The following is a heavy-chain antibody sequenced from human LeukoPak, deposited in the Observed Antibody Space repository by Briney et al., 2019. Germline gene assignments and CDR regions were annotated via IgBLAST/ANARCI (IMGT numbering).Heavy chain of an antibody. CDR1: GGSISSFY. J-gene: IGHJ6*03. D-gene: IGHD3-10*01. V-gene: IGHV4-59*01. CDR3: ARDVPRGTGYMDV. CDR2: IYYSGST. Sequence: PSETLSLTCTVSGGSISSFYWSWIRQPPGKGLEWIGYIYYSGSTKYNPSLKSRVTISVDTSKNQLSLKLRSVTATDTAVYYCARDVPRGTGYMDVWDKGTTVTVYS.